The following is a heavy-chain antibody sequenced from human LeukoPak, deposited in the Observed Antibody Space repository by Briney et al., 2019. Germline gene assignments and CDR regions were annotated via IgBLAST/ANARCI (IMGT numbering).Heavy chain of an antibody. CDR3: ARRRGYSYGYQGFDY. Sequence: VASVKVSCKASGYTFTDYYMHWVRQAPGQGLEWMGWINPNSGGTNYAQKFQGRVTMTGDTSISTAYMELSRLRSDDTAVYYCARRRGYSYGYQGFDYWGQGTLVTVSS. J-gene: IGHJ4*02. CDR1: GYTFTDYY. V-gene: IGHV1-2*02. D-gene: IGHD5-18*01. CDR2: INPNSGGT.